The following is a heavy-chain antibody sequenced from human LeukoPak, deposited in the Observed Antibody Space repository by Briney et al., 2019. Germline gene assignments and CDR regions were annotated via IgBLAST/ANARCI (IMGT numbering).Heavy chain of an antibody. V-gene: IGHV4-39*01. CDR2: IYYSGST. J-gene: IGHJ3*02. CDR3: ARGPLDAFDI. CDR1: GGSISSSSYY. Sequence: SETLSLTCTVSGGSISSSSYYWGWIRQPLGKGLEWIGSIYYSGSTYYNPSLKSRVTISVDTSKNQFSLKLSSVTAADTAVYYCARGPLDAFDIWGQGTMVTVSS.